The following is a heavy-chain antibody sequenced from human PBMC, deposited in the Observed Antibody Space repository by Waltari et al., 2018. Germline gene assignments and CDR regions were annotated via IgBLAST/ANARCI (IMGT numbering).Heavy chain of an antibody. CDR2: IKEDGIEK. D-gene: IGHD2-21*01. CDR3: SDPPSDF. CDR1: GFPYHVYA. J-gene: IGHJ4*02. Sequence: EIHVVESGGGLVQPGESLRLSCLASGFPYHVYALGWVRQAPGKGLEWVANIKEDGIEKNYVNSVKGRFTISRDNAKNSLFLQMNSLRAEDTAVYYCSDPPSDFWGQGTQVIVSS. V-gene: IGHV3-7*03.